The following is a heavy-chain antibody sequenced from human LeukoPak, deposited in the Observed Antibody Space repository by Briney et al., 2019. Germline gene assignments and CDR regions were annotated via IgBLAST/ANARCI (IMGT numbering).Heavy chain of an antibody. D-gene: IGHD6-13*01. CDR1: GGSVSSDY. V-gene: IGHV4-59*02. CDR3: ASEGIAAADQH. CDR2: ISYSGTT. J-gene: IGHJ1*01. Sequence: SETLSLTCTVSGGSVSSDYWSWIRQPPGKGLEWIGYISYSGTTNYNPSLKSRVTISVDTSKNQFSLKLSSVTAADTAVYYCASEGIAAADQHWGQGTLVTVSS.